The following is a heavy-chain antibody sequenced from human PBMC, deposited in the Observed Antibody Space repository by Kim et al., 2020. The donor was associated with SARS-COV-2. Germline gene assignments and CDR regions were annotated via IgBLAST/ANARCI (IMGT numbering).Heavy chain of an antibody. J-gene: IGHJ4*02. D-gene: IGHD3-22*01. Sequence: DSVKGRFTISRDNAKNSLYLQMNSLRAEDTALYYCAKKGGVYYDSSDYYDYWGQGTLVTVSS. V-gene: IGHV3-9*01. CDR3: AKKGGVYYDSSDYYDY.